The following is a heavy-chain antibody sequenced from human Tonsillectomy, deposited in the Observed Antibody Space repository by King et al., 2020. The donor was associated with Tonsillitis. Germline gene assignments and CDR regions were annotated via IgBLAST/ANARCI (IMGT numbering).Heavy chain of an antibody. CDR3: AKDLGDYYDSSGYFDY. CDR1: GFTFSSYD. Sequence: KLVQSGGGVVQPGRSLRLSCAASGFTFSSYDMHWVRQAPGKGLEWVAVISFDGNNKYYADSVKGRFTISRDNSRNTLYLRMNSLTAEDTAVYYCAKDLGDYYDSSGYFDYWGQGTLVTVSS. D-gene: IGHD3-22*01. J-gene: IGHJ4*02. CDR2: ISFDGNNK. V-gene: IGHV3-30*18.